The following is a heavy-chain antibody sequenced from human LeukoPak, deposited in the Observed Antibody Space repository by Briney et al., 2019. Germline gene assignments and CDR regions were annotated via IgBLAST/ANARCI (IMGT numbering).Heavy chain of an antibody. CDR2: ISSSSSYT. D-gene: IGHD6-13*01. V-gene: IGHV3-11*03. CDR1: GFTFSDYY. Sequence: GGSLRLSCAASGFTFSDYYMSWIRQAPGKGLEWVSYISSSSSYTNYADSVKGRFTISRDNAKNSLYLQMNSLRAEDTAVYYCARWGTYSSSWLGAFDIWGQGTMVTVSS. CDR3: ARWGTYSSSWLGAFDI. J-gene: IGHJ3*02.